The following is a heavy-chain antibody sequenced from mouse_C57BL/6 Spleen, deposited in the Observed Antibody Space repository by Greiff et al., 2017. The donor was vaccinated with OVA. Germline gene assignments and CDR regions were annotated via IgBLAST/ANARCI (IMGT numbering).Heavy chain of an antibody. D-gene: IGHD1-1*01. Sequence: VQLQQSGPELVKPGASVKISCKASGYAFSSSWMNWVKQRPGKGLEWIGRLYPGDGDTNYNGKFKGKATLTADKSSSTAYMQRSSLTSEDSAVYFCAREATTVVAPYFDYWGQGTTLTVSS. CDR1: GYAFSSSW. V-gene: IGHV1-82*01. CDR3: AREATTVVAPYFDY. J-gene: IGHJ2*01. CDR2: LYPGDGDT.